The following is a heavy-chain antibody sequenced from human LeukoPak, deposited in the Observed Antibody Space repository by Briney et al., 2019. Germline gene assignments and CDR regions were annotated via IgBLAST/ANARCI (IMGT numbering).Heavy chain of an antibody. CDR2: IYYSGST. J-gene: IGHJ4*02. CDR3: ATLVGATQRFDY. CDR1: GGSISSSSYY. V-gene: IGHV4-39*07. D-gene: IGHD1-26*01. Sequence: SETLSLTCTVSGGSISSSSYYWGWIRQPPGKGLEWIGSIYYSGSTYYNPSLKSRVTISVDKSKNQFSLKLSSVTAADTAVYYCATLVGATQRFDYWGQGTLVTVSS.